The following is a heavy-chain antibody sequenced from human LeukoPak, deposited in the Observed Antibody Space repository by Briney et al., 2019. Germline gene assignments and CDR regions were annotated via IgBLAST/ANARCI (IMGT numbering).Heavy chain of an antibody. D-gene: IGHD4-17*01. J-gene: IGHJ4*02. V-gene: IGHV3-66*01. CDR1: GFTVSSNY. Sequence: SGGSLRLSCAASGFTVSSNYMSWVRQAPGKGLEWVSVIYSGGSTYYADSVKGRFTISRDNSKNTLYLQMNSLRAEDTAVYYCAKDSLGYGDYVWGQGTLVTVSS. CDR3: AKDSLGYGDYV. CDR2: IYSGGST.